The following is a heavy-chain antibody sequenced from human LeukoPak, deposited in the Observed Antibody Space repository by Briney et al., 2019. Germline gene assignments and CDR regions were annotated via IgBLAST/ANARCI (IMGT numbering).Heavy chain of an antibody. Sequence: SETLSLTCAVCGGSFSGYYWSWIRQPPGKGLEWIGEINHSGSTNYNPSLKSRVTISIDTSKNQFSLKLSSVTAADTAAYYCARLDTTTNAFDIWGQGTMVTVSS. D-gene: IGHD5-18*01. CDR1: GGSFSGYY. CDR2: INHSGST. J-gene: IGHJ3*02. V-gene: IGHV4-34*01. CDR3: ARLDTTTNAFDI.